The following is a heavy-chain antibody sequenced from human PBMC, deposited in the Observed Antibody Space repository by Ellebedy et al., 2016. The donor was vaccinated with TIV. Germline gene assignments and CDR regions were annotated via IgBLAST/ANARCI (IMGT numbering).Heavy chain of an antibody. CDR1: GFTFSSYA. V-gene: IGHV3-64*01. D-gene: IGHD3-16*01. Sequence: GESLKISCSASGFTFSSYAMHWVRQAPGQVLEYVSAISSNRGSTYYANSVTGRFTISRDNSKNTLDLQMGSLRAEDMAVYYSARPSWGDYGWDRNDAFDIWGQGTRVTVSS. CDR3: ARPSWGDYGWDRNDAFDI. CDR2: ISSNRGST. J-gene: IGHJ3*02.